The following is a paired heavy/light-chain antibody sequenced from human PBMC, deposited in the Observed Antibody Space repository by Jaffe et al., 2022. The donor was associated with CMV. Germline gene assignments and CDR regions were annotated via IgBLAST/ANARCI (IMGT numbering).Heavy chain of an antibody. V-gene: IGHV5-51*01. D-gene: IGHD6-19*01. J-gene: IGHJ4*02. Sequence: EVQLVQSGAEVKKPGESLKISCKGSGYDFTNYWIAWVRQMPGKGLEWMGIIHPGDSDTRYSPSFQGQVTISVDRSISTAYLQWSRLKTSDTAIYFCARSPTYSTGWYGDHWGQGTLVTVSS. CDR1: GYDFTNYW. CDR2: IHPGDSDT. CDR3: ARSPTYSTGWYGDH.
Light chain of an antibody. CDR3: TSYTTSSTLL. V-gene: IGLV2-14*03. CDR2: DVY. Sequence: QSALTQPASVSGSPGESITISCTGTSSDVGAYNYVSWYQQHPGKAPKFMIYDVYYRPSGVSNRFSGSKSGDTASLTISGLQAEDEATYYCTSYTTSSTLLFGGGTKVTVL. CDR1: SSDVGAYNY. J-gene: IGLJ3*02.